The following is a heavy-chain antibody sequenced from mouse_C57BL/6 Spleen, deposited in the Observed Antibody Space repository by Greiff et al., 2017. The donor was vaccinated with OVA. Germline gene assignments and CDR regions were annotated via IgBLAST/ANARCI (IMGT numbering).Heavy chain of an antibody. CDR2: INPGSGGT. J-gene: IGHJ4*01. D-gene: IGHD3-2*02. CDR3: ARQLRLQVYAMDY. CDR1: GYAFTNYL. Sequence: QVQLKESGAELVRPGTSVKVSCKASGYAFTNYLIEWVKQRPGQGLEWIGVINPGSGGTNYNEKFKGKATLTADKSSSTAYMQLSSLTSEDSAVYFCARQLRLQVYAMDYWGQGTSVTVSS. V-gene: IGHV1-54*01.